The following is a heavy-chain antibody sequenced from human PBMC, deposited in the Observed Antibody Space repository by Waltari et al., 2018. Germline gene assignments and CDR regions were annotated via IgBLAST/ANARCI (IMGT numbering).Heavy chain of an antibody. V-gene: IGHV3-30*03. J-gene: IGHJ3*02. D-gene: IGHD1-1*01. CDR1: GFDFVRYG. Sequence: QVQLVESGGGVVQPGRSLRLSCAAPGFDFVRYGMHWVRQAPGKGLEWVSIIYYDGNKRYYADSVKGRFTVSRDNSKNTMYLQMNSLRPEDTALYYCARPDNERAFDIWGQGTMVTVSS. CDR3: ARPDNERAFDI. CDR2: IYYDGNKR.